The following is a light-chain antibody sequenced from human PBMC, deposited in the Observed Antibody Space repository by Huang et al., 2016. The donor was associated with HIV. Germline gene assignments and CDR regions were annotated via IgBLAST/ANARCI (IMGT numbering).Light chain of an antibody. CDR2: SAS. Sequence: IVLTQSPATLSLSPGERATLSCRASQSVGNYLAWYHQKPGQAPRLLIYSASNRATGSPARFSGRWSGTDFTLTISSLEPEDFAVYYCQQRGDWPLTFGGGTKVEIK. CDR3: QQRGDWPLT. V-gene: IGKV3-11*01. J-gene: IGKJ4*01. CDR1: QSVGNY.